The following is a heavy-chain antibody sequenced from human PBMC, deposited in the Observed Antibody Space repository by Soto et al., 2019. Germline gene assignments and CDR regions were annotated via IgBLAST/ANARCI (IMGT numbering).Heavy chain of an antibody. CDR3: ARVVRFCRSHSCRGRNWFDP. CDR2: MFYTGTT. V-gene: IGHV4-30-4*01. J-gene: IGHJ5*02. D-gene: IGHD2-2*01. Sequence: SEPLSLTCSVSGGSISSGDYYWSWIRQPPGTGLEWIGYMFYTGTTYYNPSLKSRLAISVDTSKNQFSLKLRSVTAADTAVYHCARVVRFCRSHSCRGRNWFDPWGQGTLVTVSS. CDR1: GGSISSGDYY.